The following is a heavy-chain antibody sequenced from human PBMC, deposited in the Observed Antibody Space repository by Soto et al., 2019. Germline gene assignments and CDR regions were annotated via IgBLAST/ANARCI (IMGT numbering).Heavy chain of an antibody. V-gene: IGHV3-23*01. CDR3: AKVSASVVLRFLEWPYYFDY. Sequence: GGSLRLSCAASGFTFSSYAMSWVRQAPGKGLEWVSAISGSGGSTYYADSVKGRFTISRDNSKNTLYLQTNSLRAEDTAVYYCAKVSASVVLRFLEWPYYFDYWGQGTLVTVSS. J-gene: IGHJ4*02. D-gene: IGHD3-3*01. CDR1: GFTFSSYA. CDR2: ISGSGGST.